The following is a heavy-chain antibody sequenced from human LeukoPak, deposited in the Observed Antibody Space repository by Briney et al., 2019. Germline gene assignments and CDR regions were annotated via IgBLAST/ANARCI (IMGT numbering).Heavy chain of an antibody. CDR1: GGSFSSFY. D-gene: IGHD3-10*01. CDR2: IYYSGST. Sequence: PSETLSLTCTVSGGSFSSFYWSWIRQPPGKGLEWIGYIYYSGSTNYNPSLKSRVTISVDTSKNQFSLNLSSVTAADTAVYYCARDRLNMVRGVINRAFDTWGQGTMVTVAS. J-gene: IGHJ3*02. CDR3: ARDRLNMVRGVINRAFDT. V-gene: IGHV4-59*01.